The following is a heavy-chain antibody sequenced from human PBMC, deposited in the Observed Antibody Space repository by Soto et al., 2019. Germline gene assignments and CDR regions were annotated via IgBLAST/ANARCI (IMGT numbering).Heavy chain of an antibody. CDR2: TYYRSKWYN. CDR1: GDSVSSNSVA. J-gene: IGHJ4*02. Sequence: SQTLSLTCAISGDSVSSNSVAWNWIRQSPSRGLEWLGRTYYRSKWYNAYSVSVKSRITINPDTSKNQFSPQLKSVTPEDTAVYYCLRDTGSGSGWYGIWGQGTQVTVSS. CDR3: LRDTGSGSGWYGI. D-gene: IGHD6-19*01. V-gene: IGHV6-1*01.